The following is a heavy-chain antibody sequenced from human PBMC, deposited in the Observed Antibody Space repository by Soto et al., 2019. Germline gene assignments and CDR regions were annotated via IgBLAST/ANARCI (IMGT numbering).Heavy chain of an antibody. CDR2: INAGNGNT. D-gene: IGHD3-3*01. CDR3: ARTYYDFRSVANPRSGGFDY. CDR1: GYTFTSYA. J-gene: IGHJ4*02. V-gene: IGHV1-3*01. Sequence: ASVKVSCKASGYTFTSYAMHWVRQAPGQRLEWMGWINAGNGNTKYSQKFQGRVTITRDTSASTAYMELSSLRSEDTAVYYCARTYYDFRSVANPRSGGFDYWGQGTLVTVSS.